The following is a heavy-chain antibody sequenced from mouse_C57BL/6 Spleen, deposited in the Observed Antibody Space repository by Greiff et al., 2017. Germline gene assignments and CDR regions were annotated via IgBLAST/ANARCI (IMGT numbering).Heavy chain of an antibody. Sequence: QVQLQQPGAELVRPGSSVKLSCKASGYTFTRYWMHWVKQRPIQGLEWIGNIDPSDNETHYNQKLKDKATLTVDKSSSTAYMQLSSLTSEDSAVYFCAKGATVVAHWYFAVWGTGTTVTVSS. CDR2: IDPSDNET. CDR3: AKGATVVAHWYFAV. V-gene: IGHV1-52*01. CDR1: GYTFTRYW. D-gene: IGHD1-1*01. J-gene: IGHJ1*03.